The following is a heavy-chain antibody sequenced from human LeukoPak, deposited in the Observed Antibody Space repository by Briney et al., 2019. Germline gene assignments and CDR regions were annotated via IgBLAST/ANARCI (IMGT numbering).Heavy chain of an antibody. J-gene: IGHJ6*02. CDR3: ARGGSWGAMDV. CDR2: IYYTGST. CDR1: GGSISSYY. V-gene: IGHV4-59*01. Sequence: SETLSLTCAVSGGSISSYYWTWLRQPPGKGLEWIGYIYYTGSTNYNPSLKTRVTISVDTSRIQLSLNLRSMTAADTAVYYCARGGSWGAMDVWGQGTTVTVSS. D-gene: IGHD6-13*01.